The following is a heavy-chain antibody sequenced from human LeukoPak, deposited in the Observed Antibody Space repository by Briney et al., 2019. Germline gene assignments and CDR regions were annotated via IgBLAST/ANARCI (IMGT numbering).Heavy chain of an antibody. Sequence: SETLSLTCAVYGGSFSGYYWSWIRQPPGKGLEWIGEINHSGSTNYNPSLKSRVTISVDTSKNQFSLKLSSVTAADTAVYYCARHAGDITMIVVDPGAFDIWGQGTMVTVSS. CDR2: INHSGST. D-gene: IGHD3-22*01. J-gene: IGHJ3*02. CDR1: GGSFSGYY. CDR3: ARHAGDITMIVVDPGAFDI. V-gene: IGHV4-34*01.